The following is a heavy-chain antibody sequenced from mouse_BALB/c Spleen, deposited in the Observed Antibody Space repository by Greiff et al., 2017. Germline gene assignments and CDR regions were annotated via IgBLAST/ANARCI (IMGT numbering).Heavy chain of an antibody. CDR2: INSNGGST. D-gene: IGHD1-1*01. Sequence: EVQRVESGGGLVKPGGSLKLSCAVSGFSFSSYYMSWVRQTPEKRLELVAAINSNGGSTYYPDTVKGRFTISRNNAKNTLYLQMSSLKSEDTALYYCARRAYYYGSFSYAMDYWGQGTSVTVSS. CDR3: ARRAYYYGSFSYAMDY. J-gene: IGHJ4*01. V-gene: IGHV5-6-2*01. CDR1: GFSFSSYY.